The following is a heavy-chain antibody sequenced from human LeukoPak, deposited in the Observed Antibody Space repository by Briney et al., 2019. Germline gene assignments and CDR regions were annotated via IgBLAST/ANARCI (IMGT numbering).Heavy chain of an antibody. J-gene: IGHJ1*01. D-gene: IGHD3-3*01. Sequence: QPGGSLRLSCAASGFILSNYSMNWVRQAPGKGLEWVSYISSRSRTIYYADSVKGRFTISRDNAKNSLYLQMNSLRADDTAVYYCATSGSLFWFADWGQGPLVTVSS. CDR3: ATSGSLFWFAD. CDR1: GFILSNYS. CDR2: ISSRSRTI. V-gene: IGHV3-48*04.